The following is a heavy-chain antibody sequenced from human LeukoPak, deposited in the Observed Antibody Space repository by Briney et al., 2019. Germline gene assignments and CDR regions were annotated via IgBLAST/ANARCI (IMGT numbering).Heavy chain of an antibody. D-gene: IGHD5-24*01. CDR2: INHSGST. V-gene: IGHV4-34*01. J-gene: IGHJ3*02. Sequence: PSETLSLTCAVYGGSFSGYYWSWIRQPPGKGLEWIGEINHSGSTNYNPSLKSRVTISVDTSKNQFSLKLSSVTAADTAVYYCASEMATINAFDICGQGTMVTVSS. CDR3: ASEMATINAFDI. CDR1: GGSFSGYY.